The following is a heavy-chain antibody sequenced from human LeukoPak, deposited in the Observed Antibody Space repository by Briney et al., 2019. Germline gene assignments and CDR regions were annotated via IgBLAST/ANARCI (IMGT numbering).Heavy chain of an antibody. CDR2: ISGSGGST. V-gene: IGHV3-23*01. J-gene: IGHJ4*02. Sequence: GGSPSLFCAASGFTFKIYDMRWLPHSPGKGLEWGTAISGSGGSTYYADSVKGRFTISRDNSKNTLYLQMNSLRAEDTAVYYCASEGLPGGQTFDYWGQGTLVTVSS. CDR3: ASEGLPGGQTFDY. D-gene: IGHD2-15*01. CDR1: GFTFKIYD.